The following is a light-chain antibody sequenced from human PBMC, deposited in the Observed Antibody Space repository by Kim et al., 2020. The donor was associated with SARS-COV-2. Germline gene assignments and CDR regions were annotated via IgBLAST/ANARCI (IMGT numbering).Light chain of an antibody. J-gene: IGLJ1*01. CDR2: DVT. CDR1: SSDINIYDY. Sequence: SPGQPVTISCTGTSSDINIYDYVSWYQQLPGKAPKLLIYDVTKRPSGVPDRFSGSKSGNTASLTISGLQADDEADYYCCSYTGSYVFGSGTKVTVL. CDR3: CSYTGSYV. V-gene: IGLV2-11*01.